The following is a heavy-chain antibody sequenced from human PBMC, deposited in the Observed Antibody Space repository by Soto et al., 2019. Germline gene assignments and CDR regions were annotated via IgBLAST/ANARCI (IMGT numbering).Heavy chain of an antibody. CDR1: GFTFSSYG. V-gene: IGHV3-33*01. J-gene: IGHJ6*03. CDR2: IWYDGSNK. D-gene: IGHD1-1*01. Sequence: GGSLRLSCAASGFTFSSYGMHWVRQAPGKGLEWVAVIWYDGSNKYYADSVKGRFTISRDNSKNTLYLQMNSLRAEDTAVYYCARNSGNHARIYYYMDVWGKGTTVTVSS. CDR3: ARNSGNHARIYYYMDV.